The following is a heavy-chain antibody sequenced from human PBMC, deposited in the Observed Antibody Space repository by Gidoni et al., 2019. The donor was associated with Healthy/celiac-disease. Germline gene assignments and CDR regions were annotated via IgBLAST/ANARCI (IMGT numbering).Heavy chain of an antibody. J-gene: IGHJ4*02. V-gene: IGHV4-39*01. Sequence: QLQLQESGPGLVKPLETLSLTCTVSCGAISSSSYYWGWIRQPPGKGLEWIGSISYSGSTYYNPSLKSRVTISVDTSKNQFSLKLSSVTAADTAVYYCARRRAVAGKRLDYWGQGTLVTVSS. CDR2: ISYSGST. D-gene: IGHD6-19*01. CDR3: ARRRAVAGKRLDY. CDR1: CGAISSSSYY.